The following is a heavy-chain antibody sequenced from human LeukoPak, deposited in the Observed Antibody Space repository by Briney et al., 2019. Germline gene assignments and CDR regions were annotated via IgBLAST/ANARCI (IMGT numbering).Heavy chain of an antibody. V-gene: IGHV4-31*03. D-gene: IGHD2-2*01. Sequence: SQTLSLTCTVSGGSISSGGYYWSWIRQHPGKGLEWIGYIYYSGSTYYNPSLKSRVTISVDTSKNQFSLKLSSVTAADTAVYYCARGWGVDCSSTSCYPLGYYFDYWGQGTLVTVSS. CDR1: GGSISSGGYY. J-gene: IGHJ4*02. CDR3: ARGWGVDCSSTSCYPLGYYFDY. CDR2: IYYSGST.